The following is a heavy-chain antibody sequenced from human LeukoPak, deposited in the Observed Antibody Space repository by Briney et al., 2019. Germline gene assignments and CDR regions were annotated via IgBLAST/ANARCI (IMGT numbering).Heavy chain of an antibody. Sequence: GASVKVSCKASGYTFTGYDMHWVRQAPGQGLEWMGWINPNSGGTNYAQKFQGRVTMTRDTSISTAYMELSRLRSDDTAVYYCARAAAGRDYYYYMDVWAKGPRSPSP. CDR1: GYTFTGYD. J-gene: IGHJ6*03. V-gene: IGHV1-2*02. CDR2: INPNSGGT. CDR3: ARAAAGRDYYYYMDV.